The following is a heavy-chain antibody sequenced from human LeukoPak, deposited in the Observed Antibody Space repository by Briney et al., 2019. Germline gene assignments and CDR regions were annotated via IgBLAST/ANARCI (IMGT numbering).Heavy chain of an antibody. CDR2: ISSSISRI. CDR1: GFTVSTYS. Sequence: GGSLRLSCAASGFTVSTYSMNWVRQAPGKGLEWISYISSSISRIYYADSVKGRFTTSRDNAKNSLYLQMNSLRAEDTAVYYCVRRSRSDAFNIWGQGTKVTVSS. J-gene: IGHJ3*02. D-gene: IGHD1-14*01. CDR3: VRRSRSDAFNI. V-gene: IGHV3-48*01.